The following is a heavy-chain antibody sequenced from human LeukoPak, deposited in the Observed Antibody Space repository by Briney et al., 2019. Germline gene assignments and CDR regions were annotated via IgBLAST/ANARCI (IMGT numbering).Heavy chain of an antibody. D-gene: IGHD3-3*01. Sequence: ASVKVSCKASGYTFTGYYMHWVRQAPGQGLEWMGWINPNSGGTNYAQKFQGRVTMTRDTSISTAYMELSRLRSDDTAVYYCARGWSGEYYYYYGMDVWGQGTTVTVSS. J-gene: IGHJ6*02. CDR1: GYTFTGYY. V-gene: IGHV1-2*02. CDR3: ARGWSGEYYYYYGMDV. CDR2: INPNSGGT.